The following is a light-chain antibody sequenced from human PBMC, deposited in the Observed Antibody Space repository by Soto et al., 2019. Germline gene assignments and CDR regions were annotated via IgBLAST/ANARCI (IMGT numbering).Light chain of an antibody. CDR2: GAS. V-gene: IGKV3-20*01. Sequence: EIVLRHSPGTLALSPCEGAALSLRAAQSVGTRLAWYQHKTGQAPRLLISGASSRATGIPDRFTGSGSETSFTLTISRLEPEDFALYYCQHYQSGHPITFGQGTRLEIK. CDR1: QSVGTR. J-gene: IGKJ5*01. CDR3: QHYQSGHPIT.